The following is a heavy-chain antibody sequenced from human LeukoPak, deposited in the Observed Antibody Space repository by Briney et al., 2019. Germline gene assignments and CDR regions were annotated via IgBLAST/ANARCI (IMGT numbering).Heavy chain of an antibody. V-gene: IGHV4-39*07. CDR2: IYYSGST. CDR1: GGSISSSSYY. CDR3: ARGSGGYYYDSSGYYYLDYLDY. D-gene: IGHD3-22*01. J-gene: IGHJ4*02. Sequence: SETLSLTCTVSGGSISSSSYYWGWIRQPPGKGLEWIGSIYYSGSTYYNPSLKSRVTISVDTSKNQFSLKLSSVTAADTAVYYCARGSGGYYYDSSGYYYLDYLDYWGQGTLVTVSS.